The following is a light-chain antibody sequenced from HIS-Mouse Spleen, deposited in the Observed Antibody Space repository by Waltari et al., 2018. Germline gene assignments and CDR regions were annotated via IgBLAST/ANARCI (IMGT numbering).Light chain of an antibody. CDR1: SSDVGGYNY. CDR2: DVS. J-gene: IGLJ2*01. Sequence: QSALTQPRSVSGSPGQSVTISCTGTSSDVGGYNYVSWYQQHPGKAPKLMIYDVSKRPSGVPGRFSGSTSGNTASLTISGLQAEDEADYYCCSYAGSYTVVFGGGTKLTVL. CDR3: CSYAGSYTVV. V-gene: IGLV2-11*01.